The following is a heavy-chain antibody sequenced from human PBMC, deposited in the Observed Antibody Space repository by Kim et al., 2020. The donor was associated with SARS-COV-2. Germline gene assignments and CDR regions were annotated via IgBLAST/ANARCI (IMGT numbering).Heavy chain of an antibody. Sequence: GGSLRLSCAASGFTFSSYAMHWVRQAPGKGLEWVAVIWYDGSNKYYADSVKGRFTISRDNSKNTLYLQMNSLRAEDTAVYYCAKESARYGSGSYYLDYWGQGTLVTVSS. V-gene: IGHV3-33*06. CDR2: IWYDGSNK. J-gene: IGHJ4*02. D-gene: IGHD3-10*01. CDR1: GFTFSSYA. CDR3: AKESARYGSGSYYLDY.